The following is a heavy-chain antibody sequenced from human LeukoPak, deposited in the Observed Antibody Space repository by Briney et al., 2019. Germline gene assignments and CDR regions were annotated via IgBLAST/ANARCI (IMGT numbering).Heavy chain of an antibody. V-gene: IGHV4-39*07. CDR2: IYYSGST. J-gene: IGHJ6*02. CDR1: GGSISSSSYY. CDR3: ARDKDGGYSHGYGTPRDYYGMDV. D-gene: IGHD5-18*01. Sequence: ETSETLSLTCTVSGGSISSSSYYWGWIRQPPGKGLEWIGSIYYSGSTYYNPSLKSRVTISVDTSKNQFSLKLSSVTAADTAVYYCARDKDGGYSHGYGTPRDYYGMDVWGQGTTVTVSS.